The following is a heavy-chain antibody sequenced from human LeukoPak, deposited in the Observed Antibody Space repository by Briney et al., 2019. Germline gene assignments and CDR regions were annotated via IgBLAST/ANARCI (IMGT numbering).Heavy chain of an antibody. CDR2: INHSGST. V-gene: IGHV4-34*01. J-gene: IGHJ4*02. Sequence: SETLSLTCAVYGGSFSGYYWSWIRQPPGKGLEWIGEINHSGSTNYNPSLKSRVTISVDTSKNQFSLKLSSATAADTAVYYCARSRYCSGGSCHRGDYWGQGTLVTVSS. CDR3: ARSRYCSGGSCHRGDY. D-gene: IGHD2-15*01. CDR1: GGSFSGYY.